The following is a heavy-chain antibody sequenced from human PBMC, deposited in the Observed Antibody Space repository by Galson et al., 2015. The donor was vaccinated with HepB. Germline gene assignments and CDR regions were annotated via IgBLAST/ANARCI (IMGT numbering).Heavy chain of an antibody. V-gene: IGHV1-2*02. J-gene: IGHJ4*02. CDR1: GYTFTGYY. CDR2: INPNSGGT. CDR3: ARAGTPRGWYDY. D-gene: IGHD6-19*01. Sequence: SCKASGYTFTGYYMHWVRQAPGQGLEWMGWINPNSGGTNYAQKFQGRVTMTRDTSISTAYMELSRLRSDDTAVYYCARAGTPRGWYDYWGQGTLVTVSS.